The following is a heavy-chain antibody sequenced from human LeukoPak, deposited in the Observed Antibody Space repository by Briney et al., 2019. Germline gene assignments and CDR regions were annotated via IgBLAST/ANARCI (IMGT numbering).Heavy chain of an antibody. D-gene: IGHD3-16*02. J-gene: IGHJ3*02. CDR1: GFTFSSYW. CDR2: IKQDGSEK. Sequence: PGGSLRLSCAASGFTFSSYWMSWVRQAPGKGLEWVANIKQDGSEKYYVDSVKGRFTISRDNAKNSLYLQMNSLRAEDTAVYYCARVLYDYVWGSYRYDHAFDIWGQGTMVTVSS. V-gene: IGHV3-7*01. CDR3: ARVLYDYVWGSYRYDHAFDI.